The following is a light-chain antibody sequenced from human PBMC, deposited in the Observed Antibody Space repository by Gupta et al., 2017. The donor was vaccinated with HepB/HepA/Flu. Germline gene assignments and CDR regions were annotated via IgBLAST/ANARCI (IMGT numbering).Light chain of an antibody. CDR1: QSVTSNY. Sequence: EIVLTPSPGTLSLSPGERATLSCRASQSVTSNYLAWYQQRPGQAPRLLIYGASSRATGIPDKFSGSGSGTDFTLTISRLEPEDFAVYYCQQYGSLPFTFGPGTKVDIK. J-gene: IGKJ3*01. CDR3: QQYGSLPFT. V-gene: IGKV3-20*01. CDR2: GAS.